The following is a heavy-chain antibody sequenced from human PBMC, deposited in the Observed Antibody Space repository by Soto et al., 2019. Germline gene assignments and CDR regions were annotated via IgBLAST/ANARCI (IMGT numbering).Heavy chain of an antibody. Sequence: SVKVACKASGGTFSSDAISWVRQAPGQGLEWMGGIIPIFGTANYAQKFQGRVTITADESTSTAYMELSSLRAEDTAVYYCARVTMAGVYFDSWGQGTLVTVSS. J-gene: IGHJ4*02. CDR2: IIPIFGTA. CDR3: ARVTMAGVYFDS. V-gene: IGHV1-69*13. CDR1: GGTFSSDA. D-gene: IGHD3-3*01.